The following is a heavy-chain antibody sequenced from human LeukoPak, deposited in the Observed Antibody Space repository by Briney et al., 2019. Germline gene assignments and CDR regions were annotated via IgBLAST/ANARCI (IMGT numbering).Heavy chain of an antibody. CDR2: ISYDGSNK. CDR3: AKAGGYNYYFDY. J-gene: IGHJ4*02. CDR1: GFTFSSYA. Sequence: PGGSLRLSCAASGFTFSSYAMHWVRQAPGKGLEWVAVISYDGSNKYYADSVKGRFTISRDNSKNTLYLQMNSLRAEDTAVYYCAKAGGYNYYFDYWGQGTLVTVSS. D-gene: IGHD5-24*01. V-gene: IGHV3-30*04.